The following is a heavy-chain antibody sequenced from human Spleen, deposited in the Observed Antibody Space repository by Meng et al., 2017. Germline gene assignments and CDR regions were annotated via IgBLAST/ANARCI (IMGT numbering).Heavy chain of an antibody. CDR2: IGGSGGGT. CDR3: AKETNAFDI. D-gene: IGHD4-11*01. Sequence: GESLKISCAASGFTFSSYAMSWVRQAPGKGLEWVSVIGGSGGGTHYADSVKGRFSVSRDNSKNTLYLQMNSLRGEDTAVYYCAKETNAFDIWGQGTVVTVSS. V-gene: IGHV3-23*01. CDR1: GFTFSSYA. J-gene: IGHJ3*02.